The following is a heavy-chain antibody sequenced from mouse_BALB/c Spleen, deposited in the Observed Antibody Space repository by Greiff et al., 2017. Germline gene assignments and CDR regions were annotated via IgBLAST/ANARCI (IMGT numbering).Heavy chain of an antibody. Sequence: VKLQESGAELVRPGSSVKISCKASGYAFSSYWMNWVKQRPGQGLEWIGQIYPGDGDTNYNGKFKGKATLTADKSSSTAYMQLSSLTYEDSAVYFCARSGDGYPWYFDVWGAGTTVTVSS. CDR1: GYAFSSYW. CDR2: IYPGDGDT. D-gene: IGHD2-3*01. J-gene: IGHJ1*01. CDR3: ARSGDGYPWYFDV. V-gene: IGHV1-80*01.